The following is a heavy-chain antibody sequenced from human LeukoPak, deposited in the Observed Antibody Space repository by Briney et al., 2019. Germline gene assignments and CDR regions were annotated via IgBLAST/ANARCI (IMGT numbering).Heavy chain of an antibody. CDR3: ARARDDFWSGYYFDY. D-gene: IGHD3-3*01. J-gene: IGHJ4*02. CDR1: GFTFSDYY. CDR2: ISSSGSTI. Sequence: GGSLRLSCAASGFTFSDYYMSWIRQAPGKGLEWVSYISSSGSTISYADSVKGRFTISRDNAKNSLYLQMNSLRAGDTAVYYCARARDDFWSGYYFDYWGQGTLVTVSS. V-gene: IGHV3-11*01.